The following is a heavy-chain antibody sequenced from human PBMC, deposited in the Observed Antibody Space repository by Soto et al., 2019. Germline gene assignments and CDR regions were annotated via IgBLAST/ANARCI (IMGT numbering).Heavy chain of an antibody. Sequence: QVHLVQSGAEVRKPGSSVRISCKTSGGNFRSYAISWVRQAPGQGLEWMGVIVPAFPTATYEQRFQGRLTITADESKTTVYMDLSSLRSDDTAVYYCARDRREYGYVDFEYWGQGTLVTVSS. CDR1: GGNFRSYA. V-gene: IGHV1-69*01. J-gene: IGHJ4*02. CDR2: IVPAFPTA. D-gene: IGHD5-18*01. CDR3: ARDRREYGYVDFEY.